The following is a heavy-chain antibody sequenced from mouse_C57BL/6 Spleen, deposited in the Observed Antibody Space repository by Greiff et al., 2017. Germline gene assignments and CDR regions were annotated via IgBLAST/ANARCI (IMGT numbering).Heavy chain of an antibody. D-gene: IGHD1-1*01. CDR2: INPSSGYT. V-gene: IGHV1-4*01. Sequence: QVQLQQSGAELARPGASVKMSCKASGYTFTSYTMHWVKQRPGQGLEWIGYINPSSGYTKYNQKFKDKGTLTADKSSSTAYMQLSSLTSEDSAVYYCARYDYGSSPRYWYFGVWGTGTTVTVSS. J-gene: IGHJ1*03. CDR3: ARYDYGSSPRYWYFGV. CDR1: GYTFTSYT.